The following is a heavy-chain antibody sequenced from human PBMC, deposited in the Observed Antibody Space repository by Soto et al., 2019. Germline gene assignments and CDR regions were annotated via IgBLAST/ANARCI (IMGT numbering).Heavy chain of an antibody. CDR2: LPRSGGT. J-gene: IGHJ6*02. Sequence: SETLSLTCDVSGYSISNIIYWGWIRRPPGKGLEWIGSLPRSGGTYRNPSLRSRVTISVDRSKNHFSLQLRSVTAADTAVYYCAAGTLPGTRFYGMDVWGPVTTVTVSS. D-gene: IGHD1-7*01. CDR3: AAGTLPGTRFYGMDV. CDR1: GYSISNIIY. V-gene: IGHV4-38-2*01.